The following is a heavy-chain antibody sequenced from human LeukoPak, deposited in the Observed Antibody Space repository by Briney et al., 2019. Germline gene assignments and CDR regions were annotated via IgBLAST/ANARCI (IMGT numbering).Heavy chain of an antibody. Sequence: GGSLRLSCAASGFSFSNYSVNWVRQAPGKGLEWVSSIGSSTSYIYYADSVKGRFTISRDNAKNSVYLQMNSLRAEDTAVYYCARDQGWLQLPVYFDYWGQGTLVTVSS. J-gene: IGHJ4*02. CDR3: ARDQGWLQLPVYFDY. CDR1: GFSFSNYS. V-gene: IGHV3-21*01. CDR2: IGSSTSYI. D-gene: IGHD5-24*01.